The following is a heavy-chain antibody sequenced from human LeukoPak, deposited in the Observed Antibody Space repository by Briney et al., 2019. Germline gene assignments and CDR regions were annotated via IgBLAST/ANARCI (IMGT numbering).Heavy chain of an antibody. CDR3: AKAPTPYYRGFDY. V-gene: IGHV3-23*01. J-gene: IGHJ4*02. CDR1: GFTFTDYA. D-gene: IGHD3-10*01. Sequence: GGSLRLSCAASGFTFTDYAMGWVRQAPGQGLEWASTISASGSTTYYADSVRGRFTISRDNSKNTLSLQMSSLRAEDTAVYYCAKAPTPYYRGFDYWGQGTLVAVSS. CDR2: ISASGSTT.